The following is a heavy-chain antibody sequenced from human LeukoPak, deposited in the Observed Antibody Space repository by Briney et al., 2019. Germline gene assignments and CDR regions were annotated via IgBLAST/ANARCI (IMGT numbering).Heavy chain of an antibody. Sequence: GESLKISCKGSGYTFSSYWIGWVRQMPGKRLEWMWIIYPDESGTRNSPSFQGQVTISADKSFSTAYLQWSSLKASDTAMYYCARLAYCSNDVCYSNYYYSMDVWGKGTTVTVSS. CDR3: ARLAYCSNDVCYSNYYYSMDV. J-gene: IGHJ6*03. CDR2: IYPDESGT. D-gene: IGHD2-8*01. V-gene: IGHV5-51*01. CDR1: GYTFSSYW.